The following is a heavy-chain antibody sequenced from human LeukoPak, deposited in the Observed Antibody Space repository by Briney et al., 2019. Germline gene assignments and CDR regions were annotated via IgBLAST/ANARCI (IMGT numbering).Heavy chain of an antibody. J-gene: IGHJ4*02. CDR3: ATNGREKRGPFDY. CDR2: IYYSGST. V-gene: IGHV4-61*08. D-gene: IGHD2-8*01. Sequence: PSETLSLTCTVSGGSISSGGYYWSWIRQHPGKGLEWIGYIYYSGSTNYNPSLKSRVTISVDTSKNQFSLKLSSVTAADTAVYYCATNGREKRGPFDYWGQGTLVTVSS. CDR1: GGSISSGGYY.